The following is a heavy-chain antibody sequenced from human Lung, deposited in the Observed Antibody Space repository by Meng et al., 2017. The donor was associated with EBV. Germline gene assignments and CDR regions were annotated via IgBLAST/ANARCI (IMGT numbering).Heavy chain of an antibody. V-gene: IGHV4-34*01. Sequence: QLQQLGPGLLKPSDTLSLTCGFSGRSFSSSYWSWIRQPPGKGLGWIGQINYSGITNYNPSLKSRVTISVDTSKNQFSLSLNSVTAADTAVYYCARGGTSSAPFDYWGQETLVTVSS. CDR1: GRSFSSSY. J-gene: IGHJ4*02. CDR2: INYSGIT. CDR3: ARGGTSSAPFDY. D-gene: IGHD2-2*01.